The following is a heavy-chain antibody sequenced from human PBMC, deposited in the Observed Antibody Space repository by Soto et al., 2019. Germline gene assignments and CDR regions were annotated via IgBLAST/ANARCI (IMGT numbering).Heavy chain of an antibody. V-gene: IGHV1-69*13. CDR3: ARVLGDWFAAFDI. Sequence: GASVKVSCKASGGTFSSYAISWVRQAPGQGLEWMGGIIPIFGTANYAQKFQGRVTITADESTSTAYMELSSLRSEDTAVYYCARVLGDWFAAFDIWGQGTMVTVSS. J-gene: IGHJ3*02. CDR2: IIPIFGTA. CDR1: GGTFSSYA. D-gene: IGHD3-9*01.